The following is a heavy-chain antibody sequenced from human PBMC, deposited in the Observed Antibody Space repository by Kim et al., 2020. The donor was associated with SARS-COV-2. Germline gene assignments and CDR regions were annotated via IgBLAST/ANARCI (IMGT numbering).Heavy chain of an antibody. Sequence: GESLKISCKGSGYSFTSYWIGWVRQMPGKGLEWMGIIYPGDSDTRYSPSFQGQVTISADKSISTAYLQWSSLKASDTAMYYCARQGLNIVATQAQFDYWGQGTLVTVSS. J-gene: IGHJ4*02. CDR2: IYPGDSDT. V-gene: IGHV5-51*01. CDR1: GYSFTSYW. D-gene: IGHD5-12*01. CDR3: ARQGLNIVATQAQFDY.